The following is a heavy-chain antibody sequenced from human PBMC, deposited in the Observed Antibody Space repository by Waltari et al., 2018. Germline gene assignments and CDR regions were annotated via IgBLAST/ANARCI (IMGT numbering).Heavy chain of an antibody. D-gene: IGHD1-26*01. V-gene: IGHV4-4*07. CDR1: GGSISSYY. CDR3: AGVGAYEGPNAFDI. Sequence: QVQLQESGPGLVKPSATLSLTCTVPGGSISSYYWSWIRQPAGKGLEWIGRIYTSGSTNYNPSLKSRVTMSVDTSKNQFSLKLSSVTAADTAVYYCAGVGAYEGPNAFDIWGQGTMVTVSS. CDR2: IYTSGST. J-gene: IGHJ3*02.